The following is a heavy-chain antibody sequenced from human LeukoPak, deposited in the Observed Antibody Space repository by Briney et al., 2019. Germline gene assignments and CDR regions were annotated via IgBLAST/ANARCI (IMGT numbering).Heavy chain of an antibody. V-gene: IGHV3-49*04. J-gene: IGHJ4*02. CDR1: GFTFGDYA. CDR3: TRVDTATFDY. D-gene: IGHD5-18*01. CDR2: IRSQAYGGTT. Sequence: GGSLRLSCTGSGFTFGDYAMNWVRQAPGKGLEWVSFIRSQAYGGTTEYAASVKGRFTITRDDSRSIAYLQMNSLKNEDTAVYYCTRVDTATFDYCGQGTLVTVSS.